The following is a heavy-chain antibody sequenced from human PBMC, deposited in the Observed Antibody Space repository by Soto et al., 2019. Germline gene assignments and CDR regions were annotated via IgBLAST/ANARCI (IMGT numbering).Heavy chain of an antibody. D-gene: IGHD5-12*01. CDR2: TYFRSKWYN. Sequence: SQTLSLTCAISGDSVSSSTASWNWIRQSPSRGLEWLGRTYFRSKWYNDYAVSVKSRIIINPDTSNNQFSLQLNSVTPEDTAVYFCAKGDNLGPKTGYAFGPWGQGIMVTVSS. CDR3: AKGDNLGPKTGYAFGP. V-gene: IGHV6-1*01. CDR1: GDSVSSSTAS. J-gene: IGHJ5*02.